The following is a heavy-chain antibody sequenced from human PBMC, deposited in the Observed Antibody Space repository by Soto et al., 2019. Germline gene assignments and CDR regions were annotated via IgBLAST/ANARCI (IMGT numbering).Heavy chain of an antibody. CDR3: AHTWGLPFDY. D-gene: IGHD3-16*01. Sequence: QITLKESGPTLVKPTQTLTLTCTYSGFSLRTTGVGVGWIRQPPGKALEWLGIIYWYDDKRYSPSLKSRFTLTSDISKSQVVLTMTKMHPVDTGTYFCAHTWGLPFDYWGQGSLVIVSS. V-gene: IGHV2-5*01. CDR2: IYWYDDK. CDR1: GFSLRTTGVG. J-gene: IGHJ4*02.